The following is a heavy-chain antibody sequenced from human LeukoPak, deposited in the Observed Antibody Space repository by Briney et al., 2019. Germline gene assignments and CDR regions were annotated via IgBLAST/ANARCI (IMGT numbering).Heavy chain of an antibody. Sequence: PSETLSLTCTVSGGSISSGGYYWSWIRQPPGKGLEWIGEINHSGSTNYNPSLKSRVTISVDTSKNQFSLKLSSVTAADTAVYYCARGSGGFSYSPYYFDYWGQGTLVTVSS. CDR3: ARGSGGFSYSPYYFDY. J-gene: IGHJ4*02. D-gene: IGHD5-18*01. V-gene: IGHV4-39*07. CDR1: GGSISSGGYY. CDR2: INHSGST.